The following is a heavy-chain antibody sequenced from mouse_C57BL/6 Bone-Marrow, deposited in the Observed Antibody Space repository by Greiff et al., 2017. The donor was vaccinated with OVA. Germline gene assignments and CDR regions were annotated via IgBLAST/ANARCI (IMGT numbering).Heavy chain of an antibody. V-gene: IGHV14-3*01. J-gene: IGHJ4*01. Sequence: EVQLQQSVAELVRPGASVKLSCTASGFNIKNTYMHWVKQRPEQGLEWLGRIDPANDNTKYAPQFQGKATMTADTSSNTAYLQLSSLSSEDTAVYCCARGNFGSSFYAMDYWGQGTSVTVSS. D-gene: IGHD1-1*01. CDR2: IDPANDNT. CDR3: ARGNFGSSFYAMDY. CDR1: GFNIKNTY.